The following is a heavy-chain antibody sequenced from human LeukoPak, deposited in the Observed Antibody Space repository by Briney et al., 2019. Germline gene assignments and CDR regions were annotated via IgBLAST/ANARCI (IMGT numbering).Heavy chain of an antibody. J-gene: IGHJ4*02. CDR3: ARGKHGYYDSSGYRYFDY. Sequence: SETLSLTCAVSGGSISSSNWWSWVRQPPGKGLEWIGEIYHSGSTNYNPSLKSRVTISVDKSKNQFSPKLSSVTAADTAVYYCARGKHGYYDSSGYRYFDYWGQGTLVTVSS. V-gene: IGHV4-4*02. CDR2: IYHSGST. CDR1: GGSISSSNW. D-gene: IGHD3-22*01.